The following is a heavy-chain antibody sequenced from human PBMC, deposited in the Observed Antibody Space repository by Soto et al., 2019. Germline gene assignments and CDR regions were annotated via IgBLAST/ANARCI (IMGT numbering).Heavy chain of an antibody. CDR2: IYYSGST. J-gene: IGHJ6*03. D-gene: IGHD3-9*01. V-gene: IGHV4-39*01. CDR1: GGSISSSSYY. CDR3: ARHSTPDFDWLRYYMDV. Sequence: SETLSLTCTVSGGSISSSSYYWGWIRQPPGKGLEWIGSIYYSGSTYYNPSLKSRVTISVDTSKNQFSLKLSSVTAADTAVYYCARHSTPDFDWLRYYMDVWGKGTTVTVSS.